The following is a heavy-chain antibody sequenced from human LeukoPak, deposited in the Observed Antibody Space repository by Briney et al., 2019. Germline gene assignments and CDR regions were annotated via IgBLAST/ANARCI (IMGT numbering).Heavy chain of an antibody. CDR2: IKQDGSEK. CDR3: ARDSISAALFDL. CDR1: GFTFSSYW. J-gene: IGHJ5*02. Sequence: GGSLRLSCAASGFTFSSYWISWVRQAPGKGLEWVANIKQDGSEKYYVDSVKGRFTTSRDNAKNSLYLQMNSLRAEDTAVYYCARDSISAALFDLWGQGTIITVSS. V-gene: IGHV3-7*01. D-gene: IGHD2/OR15-2a*01.